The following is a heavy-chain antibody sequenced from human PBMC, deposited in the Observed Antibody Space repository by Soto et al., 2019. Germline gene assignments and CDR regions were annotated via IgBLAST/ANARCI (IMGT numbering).Heavy chain of an antibody. CDR1: GGSISSGDSY. CDR2: IYHSGST. J-gene: IGHJ6*02. CDR3: AREGAASHSYYYGTDG. D-gene: IGHD3-16*01. Sequence: QVQLQESGPGLVKPSQTLSLTCTVSGGSISSGDSYWSWIRQSPGKGLEWIGYIYHSGSTYYKSSFRGRVTISVDTSKNQFSLNVTSVTAADTAVYFCAREGAASHSYYYGTDGWGQGTTVTVSS. V-gene: IGHV4-30-4*01.